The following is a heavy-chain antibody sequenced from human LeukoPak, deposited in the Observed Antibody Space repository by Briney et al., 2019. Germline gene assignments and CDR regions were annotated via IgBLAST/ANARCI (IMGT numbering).Heavy chain of an antibody. CDR2: IKGDGTST. CDR3: ASGTASYY. Sequence: GESLRLSCAASGFTFSSYWMHWVRQVPGKGLVWVSRIKGDGTSTSYADSVKGRFTISRDNAKNTLYLQMNSLRAEDTAVYYCASGTASYYWGQGTLVTVSS. V-gene: IGHV3-74*01. J-gene: IGHJ4*02. CDR1: GFTFSSYW.